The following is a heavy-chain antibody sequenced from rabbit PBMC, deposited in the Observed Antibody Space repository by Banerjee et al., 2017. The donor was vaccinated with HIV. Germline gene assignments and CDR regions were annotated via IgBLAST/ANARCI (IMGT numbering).Heavy chain of an antibody. CDR1: GFSFSSGYD. CDR2: IYIGSSGST. CDR3: VRRDYGSSTYYDL. J-gene: IGHJ6*01. D-gene: IGHD8-1*01. Sequence: GFSFSSGYDMCWVRQAPGKGLEWIACIYIGSSGSTYYASWAKGRFTISKTSSTTVTLQMTSLTAADTATYFCVRRDYGSSTYYDLWGPGTLVTVS. V-gene: IGHV1S40*01.